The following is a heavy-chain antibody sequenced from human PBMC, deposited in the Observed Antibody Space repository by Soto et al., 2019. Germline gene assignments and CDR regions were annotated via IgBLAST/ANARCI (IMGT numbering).Heavy chain of an antibody. CDR1: GGIFTRYD. CDR3: AINEGRDVSTFDY. CDR2: ILPIFGTA. V-gene: IGHV1-69*01. Sequence: QVQLVQSGAEVKTPGSSVKVSCKASGGIFTRYDIRGVRQAPGQGLEWMGAILPIFGTANYGQKFQGRVTIPADATTSTAYMELSSLRSEDTAMYYCAINEGRDVSTFDYWGQGTLVTVSS. D-gene: IGHD3-10*02. J-gene: IGHJ4*02.